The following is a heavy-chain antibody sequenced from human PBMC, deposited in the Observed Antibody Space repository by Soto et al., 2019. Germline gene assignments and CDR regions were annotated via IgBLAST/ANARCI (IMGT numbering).Heavy chain of an antibody. Sequence: QVQLQESGPGLVKPSGTLSLTCAVFGGSISSNDWWSWVRQPPGEGLEWIGEISHSGTTNYNPSLNSRVTISLDKSKKQFSLKLTSLTAADTAVYYCARAVPFFLGPWCQGTLVAVSS. V-gene: IGHV4-4*02. CDR3: ARAVPFFLGP. CDR2: ISHSGTT. J-gene: IGHJ5*02. D-gene: IGHD3-3*01. CDR1: GGSISSNDW.